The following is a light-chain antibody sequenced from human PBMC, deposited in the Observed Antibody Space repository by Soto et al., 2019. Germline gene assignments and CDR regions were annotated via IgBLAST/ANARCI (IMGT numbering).Light chain of an antibody. CDR2: GAS. CDR3: QQYGSSPRS. Sequence: IVLTQSPGPLFLSPGERATLSCRASQSVSSTYLAWYQHKLGQAPRLLIYGASSKASGIPDRFSGSGSGTEFTLTISRLEPEDFAVYYCQQYGSSPRSFGQGTKVDIK. J-gene: IGKJ1*01. V-gene: IGKV3-20*01. CDR1: QSVSSTY.